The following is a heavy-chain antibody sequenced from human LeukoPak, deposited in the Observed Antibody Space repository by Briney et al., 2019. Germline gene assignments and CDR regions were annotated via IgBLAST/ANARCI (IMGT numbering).Heavy chain of an antibody. J-gene: IGHJ4*02. CDR1: GYTFTSYG. V-gene: IGHV1-18*01. CDR2: ISGYDGDT. Sequence: ASVKVSCKASGYTFTSYGISWVRQAPGQGLEWMGWISGYDGDTNYAQTLQDRVIMTTDTSTNTAYMELRSLRSDDTAVYYCARDLRGDYCYYWGQGTPVTVSS. D-gene: IGHD4-17*01. CDR3: ARDLRGDYCYY.